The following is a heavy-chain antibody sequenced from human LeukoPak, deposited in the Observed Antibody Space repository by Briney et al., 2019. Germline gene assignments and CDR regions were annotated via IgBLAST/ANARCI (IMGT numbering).Heavy chain of an antibody. D-gene: IGHD3-22*01. V-gene: IGHV3-9*01. CDR3: AKAPAYYYDSSGPFDY. CDR2: ISWNSGRI. CDR1: GFTFDDYA. J-gene: IGHJ4*02. Sequence: GRSLRLSCAASGFTFDDYAMHWVRQAPGKGLEWVSGISWNSGRIGYADSVKGRFTISRDNAKNSPYLQMNNLRAEDTALYYCAKAPAYYYDSSGPFDYWGQGTLVTVSS.